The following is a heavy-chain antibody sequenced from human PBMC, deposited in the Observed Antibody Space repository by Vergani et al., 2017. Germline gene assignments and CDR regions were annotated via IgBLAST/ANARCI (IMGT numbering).Heavy chain of an antibody. CDR3: ARESPKCGGDCYTPDY. Sequence: QVQLQESGPGLVKHSQTLSLTCTVSGGSISSGDYYWSWIRQPPGKGLEWIGYIYYSGSTYYNPSLKSRVTISVDTSKNQFSLKLSSVTAADTAVYYCARESPKCGGDCYTPDYWGQGTLVTVSS. CDR1: GGSISSGDYY. V-gene: IGHV4-30-4*08. J-gene: IGHJ4*02. D-gene: IGHD2-21*01. CDR2: IYYSGST.